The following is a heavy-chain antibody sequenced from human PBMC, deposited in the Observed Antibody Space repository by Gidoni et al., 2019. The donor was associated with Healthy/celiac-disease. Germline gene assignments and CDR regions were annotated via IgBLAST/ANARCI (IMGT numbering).Heavy chain of an antibody. V-gene: IGHV1-18*01. J-gene: IGHJ4*02. CDR2: ISAYNGNT. Sequence: QVQLVQSGAEVKKPGASVKVSCTASGYTFTSYGISWVRQAPGQGLEWMGWISAYNGNTNYAQKLQGRVTMTTDTSTSTAYMELRSLRSDDTAVYYCASTYSSGWYGEYYFDYWGQGTLVTVSS. CDR1: GYTFTSYG. D-gene: IGHD6-19*01. CDR3: ASTYSSGWYGEYYFDY.